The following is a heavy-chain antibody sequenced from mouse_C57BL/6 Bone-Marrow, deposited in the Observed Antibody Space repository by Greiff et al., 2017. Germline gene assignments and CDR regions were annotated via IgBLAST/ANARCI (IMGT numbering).Heavy chain of an antibody. CDR3: TTTVVSPY. CDR1: GYTFTDYE. J-gene: IGHJ2*01. D-gene: IGHD1-1*01. CDR2: IDPETGGT. V-gene: IGHV1-15*01. Sequence: VKLKESGAELVRPGASVTLSCKASGYTFTDYEMYWVKQTPVHGLEWIGDIDPETGGTAYNQKFKGKAILTADKPSSTAYMELRSLTSEDSAVYYCTTTVVSPYWGQGTTLTVSS.